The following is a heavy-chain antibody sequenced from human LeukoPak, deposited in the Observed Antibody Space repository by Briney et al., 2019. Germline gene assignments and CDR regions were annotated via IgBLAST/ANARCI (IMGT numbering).Heavy chain of an antibody. J-gene: IGHJ5*02. CDR3: AREERITMVRGVLLNWFDP. CDR2: INHSGST. Sequence: TSETLSLTCAVYGGSFSGYYWSWIRQPPGKGLEWIGEINHSGSTNYNPSLKSRVTISVDTSKNQFSLKLSSVTAADTAVYYCAREERITMVRGVLLNWFDPWGQGTLVTVSS. CDR1: GGSFSGYY. D-gene: IGHD3-10*01. V-gene: IGHV4-34*01.